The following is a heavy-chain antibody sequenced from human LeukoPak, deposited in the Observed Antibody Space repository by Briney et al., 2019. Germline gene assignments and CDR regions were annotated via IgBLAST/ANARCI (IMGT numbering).Heavy chain of an antibody. CDR1: GLTFGDYA. J-gene: IGHJ3*02. CDR3: TRAIPFDAFDI. V-gene: IGHV3-49*04. CDR2: IRSKAYGGTT. Sequence: QSGGSLRLSCTASGLTFGDYAMSWVRQAPGKGLEWVGFIRSKAYGGTTEYAASVKGRFTISRDDSKSIAYLQMNSLKTEDTAVYYCTRAIPFDAFDIWGQGTMVTVSS.